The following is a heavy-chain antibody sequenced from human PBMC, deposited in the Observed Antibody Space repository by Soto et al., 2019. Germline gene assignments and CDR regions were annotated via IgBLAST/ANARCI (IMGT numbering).Heavy chain of an antibody. CDR2: IWYDGSNK. D-gene: IGHD2-15*01. CDR1: GFTFSSYG. J-gene: IGHJ6*02. V-gene: IGHV3-33*01. Sequence: QVQLVESGGGVVQPGRSLRLSCAASGFTFSSYGMHWVRQAPGKGLEWVAVIWYDGSNKYYADSVKGRFTISRDNSKNTLYLQMNSLRAEDTAVYYCARERGGSYDYYYGMDVWGQGTTVTVSS. CDR3: ARERGGSYDYYYGMDV.